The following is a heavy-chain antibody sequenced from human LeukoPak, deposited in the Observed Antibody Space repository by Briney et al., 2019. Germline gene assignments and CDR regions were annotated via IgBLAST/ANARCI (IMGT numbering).Heavy chain of an antibody. Sequence: GESLKISCKASGYSFSRYWIGWVREMPGKGLGWMGIIYPGDSETRYSPSFQGQVTISADKSISTAYLQWSSLKASDNAMYYCARPSAAAVTTEGDYWGQGTLVTVSS. CDR2: IYPGDSET. V-gene: IGHV5-51*01. CDR3: ARPSAAAVTTEGDY. D-gene: IGHD4-17*01. CDR1: GYSFSRYW. J-gene: IGHJ4*02.